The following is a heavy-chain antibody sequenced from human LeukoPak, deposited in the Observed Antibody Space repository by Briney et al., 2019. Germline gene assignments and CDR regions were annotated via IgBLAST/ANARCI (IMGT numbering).Heavy chain of an antibody. Sequence: SETLSLTCAVYGGSFSGYYWSWIRRPPGKGLEWIGEINHSGSTNYNPSLKSRVTISVDTSKNQFSLKLSSVTAADTGVYYCVSHPYSSYYYHMDVWGRGTTVTVSS. CDR3: VSHPYSSYYYHMDV. J-gene: IGHJ6*02. D-gene: IGHD5-18*01. CDR1: GGSFSGYY. CDR2: INHSGST. V-gene: IGHV4-34*01.